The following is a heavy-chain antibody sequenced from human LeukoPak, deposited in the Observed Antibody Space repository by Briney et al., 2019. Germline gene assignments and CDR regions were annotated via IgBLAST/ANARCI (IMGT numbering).Heavy chain of an antibody. Sequence: PGGSLRLSCAASGFTFTNYHMSWVRQAPGKGLEWVANIKQDGSEKYYVDSVKGRFTISRDNAKNSLYLQMNSLRAEDTAVYYCARDSALYCSGGSCTDYWGHGTLVTVSS. CDR1: GFTFTNYH. V-gene: IGHV3-7*01. J-gene: IGHJ4*01. CDR2: IKQDGSEK. D-gene: IGHD2-15*01. CDR3: ARDSALYCSGGSCTDY.